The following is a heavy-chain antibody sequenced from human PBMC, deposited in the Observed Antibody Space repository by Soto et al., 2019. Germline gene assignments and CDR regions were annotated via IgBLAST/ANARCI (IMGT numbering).Heavy chain of an antibody. CDR3: ARENIAAPKDFDY. V-gene: IGHV1-46*01. CDR1: GYAFTSYY. D-gene: IGHD6-13*01. J-gene: IGHJ4*02. CDR2: INPSGGTT. Sequence: ASVKVSCKASGYAFTSYYMHWVRQAPGQGLEWMGIINPSGGTTSYAQKFQGRVTMTRDTSTSTVYMELSSLRSEDTAVYYCARENIAAPKDFDYWGQGTLVPVSS.